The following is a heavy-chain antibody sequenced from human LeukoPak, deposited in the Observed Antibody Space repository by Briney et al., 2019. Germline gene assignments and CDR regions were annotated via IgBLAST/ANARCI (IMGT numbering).Heavy chain of an antibody. CDR3: ARDGYYYDSSGNRAEFDI. V-gene: IGHV3-48*01. J-gene: IGHJ3*02. CDR2: ITSSGDTI. CDR1: VFPFSRYS. Sequence: GGSLRLSCTTSVFPFSRYSMNWVRQAPGKGLEWVSYITSSGDTIYYADSVKGRFTISRDNAKNSLYLQMNSLRAEDTAVYYCARDGYYYDSSGNRAEFDIWGQGTMVTVSS. D-gene: IGHD3-22*01.